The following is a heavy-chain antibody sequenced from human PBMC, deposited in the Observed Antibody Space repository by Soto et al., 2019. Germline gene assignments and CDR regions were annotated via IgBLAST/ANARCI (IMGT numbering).Heavy chain of an antibody. CDR3: AKDPPVAPGAFDV. CDR2: ISSGSFSR. CDR1: GFTVSSNY. Sequence: GGSLRLSCAASGFTVSSNYMSWVRRAPGKGLEWVSFISSGSFSRYYADSVNGRFTISRDNAKNSLFLQMNDLRVDDTAVYYCAKDPPVAPGAFDVWGPGTVVTVSS. J-gene: IGHJ3*01. V-gene: IGHV3-48*01.